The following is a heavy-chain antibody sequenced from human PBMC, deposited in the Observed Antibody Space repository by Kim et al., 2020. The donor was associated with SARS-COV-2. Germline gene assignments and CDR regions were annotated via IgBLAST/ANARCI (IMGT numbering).Heavy chain of an antibody. Sequence: SETLSLTCTVSGGSISSGGYYWSWIRQHPGKGLEWIGYIYYSGSTYYNPSLKSRVTISVDTSKNQFSLKLSSVTAADTAVYYCARASVTYYYDSSGYHPHNWFDPWGQGTLVTVSS. CDR3: ARASVTYYYDSSGYHPHNWFDP. CDR2: IYYSGST. D-gene: IGHD3-22*01. V-gene: IGHV4-31*03. J-gene: IGHJ5*02. CDR1: GGSISSGGYY.